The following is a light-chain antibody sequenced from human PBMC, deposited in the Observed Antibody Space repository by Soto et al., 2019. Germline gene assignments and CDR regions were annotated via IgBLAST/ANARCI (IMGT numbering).Light chain of an antibody. J-gene: IGLJ1*01. Sequence: QSALTQPPSASGSPGQSVTISCTGTSSDVGGYNYVSWYQQHPGKAPKLMIYEVSKRSSGVPDRFSGSKSGNTASLTVSGLQAEDEADYYCSSYAGSNNYVFGTGTTVTV. CDR1: SSDVGGYNY. CDR3: SSYAGSNNYV. CDR2: EVS. V-gene: IGLV2-8*01.